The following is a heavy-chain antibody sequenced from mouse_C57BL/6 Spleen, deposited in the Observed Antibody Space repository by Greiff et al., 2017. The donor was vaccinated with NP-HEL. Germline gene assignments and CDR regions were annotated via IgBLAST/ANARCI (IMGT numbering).Heavy chain of an antibody. J-gene: IGHJ4*01. CDR2: INPSSGYT. CDR1: GYTFTSYT. V-gene: IGHV1-4*01. Sequence: VQLQQSGAELARPGASVKMSCKASGYTFTSYTMHWVKQRPGQGLEWIGYINPSSGYTKYNQKFKDKATLTADKSSSTAYMQLSSLTSEDSAVYYCARRGSSVVADYAMDYWGQGTSVTVSS. CDR3: ARRGSSVVADYAMDY. D-gene: IGHD1-1*01.